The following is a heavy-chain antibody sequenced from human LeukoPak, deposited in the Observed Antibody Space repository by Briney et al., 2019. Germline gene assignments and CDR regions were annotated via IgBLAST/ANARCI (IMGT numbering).Heavy chain of an antibody. J-gene: IGHJ4*02. CDR3: ARDLSWGSFSG. D-gene: IGHD3-16*01. Sequence: SETLSLTCTVSGGSISSSSYYWGWIRQPPGKGLEWIGSIYYSGSTYYNPSLKSRVTISVDTSKNQFSLKLSSVTAADTAVYYCARDLSWGSFSGWGQGTLVTVSS. CDR2: IYYSGST. V-gene: IGHV4-39*07. CDR1: GGSISSSSYY.